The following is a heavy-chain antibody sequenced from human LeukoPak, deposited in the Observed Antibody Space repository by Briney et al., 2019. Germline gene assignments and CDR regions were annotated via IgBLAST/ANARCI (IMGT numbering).Heavy chain of an antibody. V-gene: IGHV1-69*04. CDR2: IIPILGIA. J-gene: IGHJ4*02. CDR3: ARENEGATTPFDY. D-gene: IGHD1-26*01. CDR1: GGTFSSYA. Sequence: SVKVSCKASGGTFSSYAISWVRQAPGQGLEWMGRIIPILGIANYAQKFQGRVTITADKSTSTAYMELSSLRSEDTAVYDCARENEGATTPFDYWGQGTLVTVSS.